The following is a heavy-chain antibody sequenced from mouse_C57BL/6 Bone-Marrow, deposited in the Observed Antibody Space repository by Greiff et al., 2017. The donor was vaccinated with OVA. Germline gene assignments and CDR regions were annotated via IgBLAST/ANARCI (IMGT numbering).Heavy chain of an antibody. V-gene: IGHV1-15*01. CDR3: TRSPDYFDY. Sequence: QVQLQQSGAELVRPGASVTLSCKASGYTFTDYEMHWVKQTPVHGLEWIGAIDPGTGGTAYNQKFKGKAILTADKSSSTAYMELRSLTSEDSAVYYCTRSPDYFDYWGQGTTLTVSS. J-gene: IGHJ2*01. CDR1: GYTFTDYE. CDR2: IDPGTGGT.